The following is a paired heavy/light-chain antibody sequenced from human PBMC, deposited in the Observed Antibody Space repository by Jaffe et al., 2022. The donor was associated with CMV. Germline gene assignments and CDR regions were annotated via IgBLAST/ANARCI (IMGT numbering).Heavy chain of an antibody. Sequence: QVQLVQSGAEVKKPGASVKVSCKASGYTFTSYGISWVRQAPGQGLEWMGWISAYNGNTNYAQKLQGRVTMTTDTSTSTAYMELRSLRSDDTAVYYCARDLLRCCSGSYYDYYGMDVWGQGTTVTVSS. D-gene: IGHD1-26*01. V-gene: IGHV1-18*01. J-gene: IGHJ6*02. CDR3: ARDLLRCCSGSYYDYYGMDV. CDR1: GYTFTSYG. CDR2: ISAYNGNT.
Light chain of an antibody. V-gene: IGKV3-11*01. CDR1: QSVSSY. CDR3: QQRSNWPLYT. Sequence: EIVLTQSPATLSLSPGERATLSCRASQSVSSYLAWYQQKPGQAPRLLIYDASNRATGIPARFSGSGSGTDFTLTISSLEPEDFAVYYCQQRSNWPLYTFGQGTKLEIK. CDR2: DAS. J-gene: IGKJ2*01.